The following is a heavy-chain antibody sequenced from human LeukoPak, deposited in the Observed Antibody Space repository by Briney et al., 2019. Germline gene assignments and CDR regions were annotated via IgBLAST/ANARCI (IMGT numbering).Heavy chain of an antibody. D-gene: IGHD4/OR15-4a*01. J-gene: IGHJ5*02. CDR3: VKIPNSANFPNWFDP. V-gene: IGHV3-21*06. CDR2: ISSSSNYI. CDR1: GFTFSSST. Sequence: PGGSLRLSCAASGFTFSSSTMNWVRQAPGKGLEWVSSISSSSNYIYYADSVKGRFTISRDNAKNSLYLQMNSLRAEDTAVYYCVKIPNSANFPNWFDPWGQGTLVTVPS.